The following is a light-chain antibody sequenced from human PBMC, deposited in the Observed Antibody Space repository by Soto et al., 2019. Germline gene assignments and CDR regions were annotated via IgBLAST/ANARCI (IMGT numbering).Light chain of an antibody. J-gene: IGKJ5*01. V-gene: IGKV3-11*01. Sequence: EIVLTQSPATLSLAPVDSGTLSCRGTRSVSSYLACYQQKPGQAPRLLIYDASSRPTDIPARFSGSGSGTDFTLTISSLEPEDFAVYYCQQRSNWRITFGQGTRLEIK. CDR3: QQRSNWRIT. CDR1: RSVSSY. CDR2: DAS.